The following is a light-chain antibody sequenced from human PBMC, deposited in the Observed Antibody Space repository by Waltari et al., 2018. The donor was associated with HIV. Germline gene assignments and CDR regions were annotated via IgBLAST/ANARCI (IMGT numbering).Light chain of an antibody. J-gene: IGLJ3*02. Sequence: SSELTQDPAVSVALGQTVRITCPGASLRSYYASWYQQKPRQATVLVIYGKNKRPSGIPARFSGSIAGNTASLTSTGAHAEDEADYYCNSRDSSGNRVFGGGTNLTVL. V-gene: IGLV3-19*01. CDR3: NSRDSSGNRV. CDR2: GKN. CDR1: SLRSYY.